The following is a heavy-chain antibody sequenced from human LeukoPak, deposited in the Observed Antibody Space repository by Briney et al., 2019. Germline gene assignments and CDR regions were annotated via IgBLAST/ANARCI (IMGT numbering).Heavy chain of an antibody. CDR2: IKQDGSAK. D-gene: IGHD3-10*01. J-gene: IGHJ4*02. V-gene: IGHV3-7*03. CDR3: ARDYYGLEGFFDY. CDR1: GFTFSDHW. Sequence: GGSLRLSCAASGFTFSDHWMSWVRQAPGKGLEWVANIKQDGSAKHYVDSVKGRFTISRDNAKNSLYLQMNSLRVEDTAVYYCARDYYGLEGFFDYWGQGTLVTVSS.